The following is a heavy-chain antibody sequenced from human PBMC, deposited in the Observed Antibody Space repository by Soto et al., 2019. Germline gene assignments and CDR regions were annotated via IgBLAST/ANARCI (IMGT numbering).Heavy chain of an antibody. CDR2: ISAKNGNA. V-gene: IGHV1-18*01. Sequence: GASVKVSCNASGYTFSSYGISWVRQAPGQGVEWMGWISAKNGNANYAQNLQGRVTMTTYTSRSTAYTELRSLPSDDTAVYFCARWVDCHNAGCRFYGMDVWGQGTTVTVSS. D-gene: IGHD2-8*01. J-gene: IGHJ6*02. CDR3: ARWVDCHNAGCRFYGMDV. CDR1: GYTFSSYG.